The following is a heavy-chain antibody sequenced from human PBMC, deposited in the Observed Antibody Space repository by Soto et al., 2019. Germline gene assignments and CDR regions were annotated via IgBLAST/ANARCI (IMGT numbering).Heavy chain of an antibody. V-gene: IGHV4-4*02. CDR3: TKRGDCPGDCNLNYYDS. D-gene: IGHD2-21*01. Sequence: SETLSLTCAVSGDSISSRNWWSWVRQSPGKGLERIGEISRSGTTNYNPSLKSRVTISADTSKNQFSLQLTSMTAADTAIYYCTKRGDCPGDCNLNYYDSWGQGTQVTVSS. CDR1: GDSISSRNW. CDR2: ISRSGTT. J-gene: IGHJ4*02.